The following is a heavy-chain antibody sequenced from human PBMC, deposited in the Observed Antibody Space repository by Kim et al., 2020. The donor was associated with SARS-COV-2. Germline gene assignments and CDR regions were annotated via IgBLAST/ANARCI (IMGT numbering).Heavy chain of an antibody. CDR2: IYTSGST. V-gene: IGHV4-4*07. CDR1: GGSISSYY. J-gene: IGHJ4*02. CDR3: AREYSSSWYENHFDY. D-gene: IGHD6-13*01. Sequence: SETLSLTCTVSGGSISSYYWSWIRQPAGKGLEWIGRIYTSGSTNYNPSLKSRVTMSVDTSKNQFSLKLSSVTAADTAVYYCAREYSSSWYENHFDYWGQGTLVTVSS.